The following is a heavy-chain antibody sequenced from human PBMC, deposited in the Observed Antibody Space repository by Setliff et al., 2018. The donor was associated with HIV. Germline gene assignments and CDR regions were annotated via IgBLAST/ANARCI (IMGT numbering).Heavy chain of an antibody. J-gene: IGHJ4*02. V-gene: IGHV4-59*02. CDR2: IHHSGGT. Sequence: SETLSLTCTVSDDSVSTFYWNWIRQPPGKGLEWIGYIHHSGGTQYNPSLMSRLTMSVDSSKNQFSLSLSSVTAADTAVYYCARLPDINSWPFDYWARGTLVTVSS. CDR1: DDSVSTFY. CDR3: ARLPDINSWPFDY. D-gene: IGHD6-13*01.